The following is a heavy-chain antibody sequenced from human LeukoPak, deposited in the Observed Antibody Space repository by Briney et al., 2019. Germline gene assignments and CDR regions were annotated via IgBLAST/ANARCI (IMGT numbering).Heavy chain of an antibody. CDR3: ATDIVATSGDY. CDR2: ISSSGSAI. Sequence: GGSLRLSCAASGFSFTDYYMSWIRQAPGKGREWVSYISSSGSAIYYADSVRGRFTISRDNARNPMFLQMDGLRAEDTAMYYCATDIVATSGDYWGQGTLVTVSS. J-gene: IGHJ4*02. V-gene: IGHV3-11*01. D-gene: IGHD5-12*01. CDR1: GFSFTDYY.